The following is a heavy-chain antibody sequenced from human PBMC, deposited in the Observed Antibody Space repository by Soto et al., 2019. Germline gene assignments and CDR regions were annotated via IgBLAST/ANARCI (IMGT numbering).Heavy chain of an antibody. J-gene: IGHJ6*02. CDR1: GFTFSSYG. D-gene: IGHD2-2*01. CDR2: IWYDGSNK. CDR3: AREGGRYCSSTSCYSVYYYYYGMHV. Sequence: GGSLRLCCAASGFTFSSYGMHWVRQAPGKGLEWVAVIWYDGSNKYYADSVKGRFTISRDNSKNTLYLQMNGLRAEDTAVYYCAREGGRYCSSTSCYSVYYYYYGMHVWGPGTTVTVSS. V-gene: IGHV3-33*01.